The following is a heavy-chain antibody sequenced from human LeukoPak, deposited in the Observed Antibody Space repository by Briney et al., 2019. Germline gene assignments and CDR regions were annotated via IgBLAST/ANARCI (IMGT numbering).Heavy chain of an antibody. Sequence: PSETLSLTCTVSGASISGHYLTWIRQPPGKGLEWIGSIYYSGSTYYNPSPKSRVTISVDTPKNQFSLKLSSVTAADTAVYYCARGEMATNTLGYWGQGTLVTVSS. CDR3: ARGEMATNTLGY. CDR2: IYYSGST. J-gene: IGHJ4*02. CDR1: GASISGHY. V-gene: IGHV4-39*07. D-gene: IGHD5-24*01.